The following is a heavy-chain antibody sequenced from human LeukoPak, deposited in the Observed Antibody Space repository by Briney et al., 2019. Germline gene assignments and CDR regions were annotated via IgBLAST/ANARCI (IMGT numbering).Heavy chain of an antibody. Sequence: GTSVKVSCKASGFTFTISAVQWVRQARGQRLEWIGWIVVGSGNTNYAQKFQERVTITRDMSTSTAYMELSSLRSEDTAVYYCAAGGYYDILTGTGAFDIWGQETMVTVSS. V-gene: IGHV1-58*01. CDR1: GFTFTISA. CDR3: AAGGYYDILTGTGAFDI. CDR2: IVVGSGNT. J-gene: IGHJ3*02. D-gene: IGHD3-9*01.